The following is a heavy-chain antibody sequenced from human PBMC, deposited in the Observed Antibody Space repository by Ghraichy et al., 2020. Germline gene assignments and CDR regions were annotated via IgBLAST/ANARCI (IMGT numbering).Heavy chain of an antibody. D-gene: IGHD3-10*01. J-gene: IGHJ5*02. Sequence: GGSLRLSCAASEFIFSTYNMNWVRQAPGRGLEWVSYISSSSSTIHYADSVKGRFTISRENAKNSLYLQMNSLRAEDTAVYYCARGYGSGRNWFDPWGQGTLVTVSS. CDR2: ISSSSSTI. CDR3: ARGYGSGRNWFDP. CDR1: EFIFSTYN. V-gene: IGHV3-48*01.